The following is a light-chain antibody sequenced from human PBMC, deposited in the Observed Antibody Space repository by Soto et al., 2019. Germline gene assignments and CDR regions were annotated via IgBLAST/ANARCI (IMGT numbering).Light chain of an antibody. J-gene: IGLJ1*01. CDR3: CSFAGSDTPYL. V-gene: IGLV2-23*01. CDR2: EGK. CDR1: SSDVGNYDL. Sequence: QAALAQPASVSGSRGQSITISCTGTSSDVGNYDLVSWYQHLPGKAPKLIIYEGKQRPSGISDRFSGSKSGNTASLTISGLQAGDEAHYYCCSFAGSDTPYLFGSGTKVTVL.